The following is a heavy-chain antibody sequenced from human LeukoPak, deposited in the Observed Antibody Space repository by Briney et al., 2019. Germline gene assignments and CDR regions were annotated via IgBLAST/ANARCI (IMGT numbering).Heavy chain of an antibody. CDR1: GYSFTSYW. D-gene: IGHD1-26*01. V-gene: IGHV5-51*01. J-gene: IGHJ3*02. CDR2: IYPGDSDT. CDR3: ARRGHGGSYYLEAFDI. Sequence: GESLKISCKGSGYSFTSYWIGWVRQMPGKGLEWMGIIYPGDSDTRYSPSFQGQVTISADKSISTAYLQWSSLKASDTAMYHCARRGHGGSYYLEAFDIWGQGTMVTVSS.